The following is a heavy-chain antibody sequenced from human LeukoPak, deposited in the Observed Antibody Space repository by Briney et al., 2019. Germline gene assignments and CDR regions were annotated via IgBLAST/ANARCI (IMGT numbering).Heavy chain of an antibody. CDR3: AREGRGTSYYYGSGSYYSFDY. D-gene: IGHD3-10*01. CDR1: GYTFTGYY. Sequence: ASVKVSCKASGYTFTGYYMHWVRQAPGQGLEWMGWINPNSGGTNYAQKFQGRVTMTRDTSISTAYMELSRLRSDGTAVYYCAREGRGTSYYYGSGSYYSFDYWGQGTLVTVSS. CDR2: INPNSGGT. J-gene: IGHJ4*02. V-gene: IGHV1-2*02.